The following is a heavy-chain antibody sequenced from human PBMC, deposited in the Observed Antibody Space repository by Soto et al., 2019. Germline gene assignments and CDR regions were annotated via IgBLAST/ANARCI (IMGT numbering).Heavy chain of an antibody. CDR3: AREGPAPYYYYGMDV. Sequence: QVQLVQSGGEVKKHGASVKVSCKTSGYSFTTYGISWVRKAPGQGLEWMGWISAYNGNTNYAQKLQDRVTMTTDTSTSTAYMELRSLRSDDTAVYYCAREGPAPYYYYGMDVWGQGSTVTVSS. CDR2: ISAYNGNT. CDR1: GYSFTTYG. V-gene: IGHV1-18*01. J-gene: IGHJ6*02.